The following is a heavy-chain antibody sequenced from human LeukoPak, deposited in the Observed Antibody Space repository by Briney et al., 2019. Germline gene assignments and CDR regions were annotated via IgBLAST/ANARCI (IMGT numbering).Heavy chain of an antibody. CDR3: AKDGGLDYGVMKFDY. J-gene: IGHJ4*02. CDR1: GFTFSSSA. V-gene: IGHV3-9*01. CDR2: ISWNSGSI. D-gene: IGHD4-17*01. Sequence: PGGSLRLSCAASGFTFSSSAMHWVRQAPGKGLEWVSGISWNSGSIGYADSVKGRFTTSRDNAKNSLYLQMNSLRAEDTALYYCAKDGGLDYGVMKFDYWGQGTLVTVSS.